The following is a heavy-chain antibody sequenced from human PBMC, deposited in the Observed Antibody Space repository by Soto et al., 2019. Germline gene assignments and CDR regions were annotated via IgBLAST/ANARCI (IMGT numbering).Heavy chain of an antibody. J-gene: IGHJ6*02. Sequence: VQLVESGGDLVQPGRSLRLSCAASGFNFNDYAMHWVRQAPGKGLEWVSSISWNSVSIGYADSVKGRFTISRDNAKNSLYLQMSSLRSEDTALYYCAKDMENGYNPYYYYGMDVWGQGTTVTVSS. CDR3: AKDMENGYNPYYYYGMDV. CDR2: ISWNSVSI. D-gene: IGHD3-10*01. CDR1: GFNFNDYA. V-gene: IGHV3-9*01.